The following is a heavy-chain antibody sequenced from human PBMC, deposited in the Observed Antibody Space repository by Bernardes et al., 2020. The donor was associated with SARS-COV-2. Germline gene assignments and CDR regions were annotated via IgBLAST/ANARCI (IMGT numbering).Heavy chain of an antibody. Sequence: ASVKVSCKASGYRFIVYGFTWVRQAPGQGLEWMGWISPYNGATTYAQNLQGRVTMTTDTSTTTAYMELTSLSSDDTAVYYCARDHSGTYRGALDVWGQGTMVTVSS. V-gene: IGHV1-18*01. CDR2: ISPYNGAT. CDR3: ARDHSGTYRGALDV. J-gene: IGHJ3*01. CDR1: GYRFIVYG. D-gene: IGHD1-26*01.